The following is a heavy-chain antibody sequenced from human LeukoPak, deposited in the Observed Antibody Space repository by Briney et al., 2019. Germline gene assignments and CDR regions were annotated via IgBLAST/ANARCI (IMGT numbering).Heavy chain of an antibody. J-gene: IGHJ4*02. CDR2: IYSGGST. CDR1: GFTVSSNY. CDR3: ARSHPRVVVTASYFDY. Sequence: TGGSLRLSYAASGFTVSSNYMSWVRQAPGKGLEWVSVIYSGGSTYYADSVKGRFTISRDNSKNTLYLQMNSLRAEDTAVYYCARSHPRVVVTASYFDYWGQGTLVTVSS. V-gene: IGHV3-53*01. D-gene: IGHD2-21*02.